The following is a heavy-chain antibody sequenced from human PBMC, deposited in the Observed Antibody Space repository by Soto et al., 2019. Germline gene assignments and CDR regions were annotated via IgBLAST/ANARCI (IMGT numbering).Heavy chain of an antibody. CDR3: VRDDRLALDF. V-gene: IGHV3-48*02. Sequence: ESGGGLVQPGGALRVSCAASGFTFSNYAMNWVRQAPGKGLEWVSYISIGSGSIFYADSVKGRFTISRDDAKNSLYLQMNTLREEDTAVYYGVRDDRLALDFWGQGTMVTVSS. D-gene: IGHD3-22*01. CDR1: GFTFSNYA. CDR2: ISIGSGSI. J-gene: IGHJ3*01.